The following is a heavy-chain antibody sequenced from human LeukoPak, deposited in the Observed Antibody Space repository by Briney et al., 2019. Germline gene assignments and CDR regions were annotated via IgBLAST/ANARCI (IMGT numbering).Heavy chain of an antibody. V-gene: IGHV3-23*01. Sequence: GGSLRLSCAASGFTFSSYAMNWVRQAPGTGLEWVSAISGSDVSTYYADSVKGRFTISRDNSKNTLYLQMNGLRAEDAAVYYCARDLDRVRIPPNWFGPWGQGTLVTVSS. D-gene: IGHD3/OR15-3a*01. J-gene: IGHJ5*02. CDR1: GFTFSSYA. CDR2: ISGSDVST. CDR3: ARDLDRVRIPPNWFGP.